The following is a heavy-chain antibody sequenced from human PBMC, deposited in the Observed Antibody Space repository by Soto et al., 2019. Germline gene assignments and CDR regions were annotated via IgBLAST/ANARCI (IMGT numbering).Heavy chain of an antibody. Sequence: EVQLVESGGGLVRPGGSLKLSCAASGFNFSDSAVHWVRQASGKGLEWVGRIRSKANSYATAYGASVKGRFTISRDDSKNTAYLPMNSLKTEDTAVYYCTLYCSGGSCYVDFQHWGQGTLVTVSS. CDR1: GFNFSDSA. CDR2: IRSKANSYAT. V-gene: IGHV3-73*01. CDR3: TLYCSGGSCYVDFQH. J-gene: IGHJ1*01. D-gene: IGHD2-15*01.